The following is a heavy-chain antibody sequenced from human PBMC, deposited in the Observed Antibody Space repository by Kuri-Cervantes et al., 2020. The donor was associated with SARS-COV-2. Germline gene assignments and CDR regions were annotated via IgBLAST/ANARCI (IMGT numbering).Heavy chain of an antibody. D-gene: IGHD3-22*01. CDR3: AREPGGGYYPH. CDR1: GYTFTSYG. J-gene: IGHJ4*02. CDR2: MNPNSGNT. V-gene: IGHV1-8*03. Sequence: ASVKVSCKASGYTFTSYGISWVRQAPGQGLEWMGWMNPNSGNTGYAQKFQGRVTITRNTSISTAYMELSSLRSEDTAVYYCAREPGGGYYPHWGQGTLVTAPQ.